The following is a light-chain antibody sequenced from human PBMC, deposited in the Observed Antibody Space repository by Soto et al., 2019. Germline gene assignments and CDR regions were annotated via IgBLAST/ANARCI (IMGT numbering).Light chain of an antibody. CDR2: DVT. J-gene: IGLJ1*01. V-gene: IGLV2-14*01. CDR1: SSDVGTYNY. CDR3: SSYTSSSTLV. Sequence: QAVLTQPASVSGSPGQSITISCTGTSSDVGTYNYVSWYQQHPGKAPKLMIHDVTNRPSGVSNRFSGSKSGNTASLTISGLQAEDEADYYCSSYTSSSTLVFGSGTKLTVL.